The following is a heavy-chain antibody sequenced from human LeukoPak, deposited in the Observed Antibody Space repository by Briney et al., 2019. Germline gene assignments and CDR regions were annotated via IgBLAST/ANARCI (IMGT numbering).Heavy chain of an antibody. CDR2: IYYSGST. J-gene: IGHJ4*02. CDR3: ARAVSGRFDY. CDR1: GGSISSSSYY. Sequence: SETLSLTCTVSGGSISSSSYYWGWIRQPPGKGLEWIGSIYYSGSTYYNPSLKSRVTISVDTSKNQFSLKLSSVTVADTAIYYCARAVSGRFDYWGQGTLVTVSS. V-gene: IGHV4-39*01. D-gene: IGHD6-19*01.